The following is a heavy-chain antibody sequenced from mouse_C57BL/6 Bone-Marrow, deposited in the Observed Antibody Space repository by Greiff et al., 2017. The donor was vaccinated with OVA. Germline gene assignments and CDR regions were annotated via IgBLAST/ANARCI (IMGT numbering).Heavy chain of an antibody. J-gene: IGHJ2*01. CDR3: ARGGYYYYFDY. V-gene: IGHV1-81*01. CDR2: LYPRSGNT. D-gene: IGHD1-1*01. Sequence: QVQLKESGAELARPGASVKLSCKASGYTFTSYGISWVKQSTGQGLEWIGELYPRSGNTYYNEKFKGKATLTADKSSSTAYMELRSLTSEDSAVYFCARGGYYYYFDYWGQGTTLTVSS. CDR1: GYTFTSYG.